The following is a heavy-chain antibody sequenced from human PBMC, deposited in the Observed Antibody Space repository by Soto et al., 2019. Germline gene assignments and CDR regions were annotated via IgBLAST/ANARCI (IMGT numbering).Heavy chain of an antibody. CDR3: SRHIVVVPAATRYYYYGMDV. J-gene: IGHJ6*02. CDR2: IRSKAYGGTT. CDR1: GFTFGDYA. D-gene: IGHD2-2*01. V-gene: IGHV3-49*03. Sequence: GGSLRLSCTASGFTFGDYAMSWFRQAPGKGLEWVGFIRSKAYGGTTEYAASVKGRFTISRDDSKSIAYLQMNSLKTEDTAVYYCSRHIVVVPAATRYYYYGMDVWGQGTTVTVSS.